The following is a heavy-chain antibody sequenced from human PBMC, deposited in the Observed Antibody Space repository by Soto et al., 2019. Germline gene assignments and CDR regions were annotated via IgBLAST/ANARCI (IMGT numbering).Heavy chain of an antibody. Sequence: AASVKVSCKASGYTFTSYAMHWVRQAPGQRLEWMGWINAGNGNTKYSQKFQGRVTITRDTSASTAYMELRSLRSDDTAVYYCARDRILRYFDWQNPDAFDIWGQGTMVTVSS. CDR2: INAGNGNT. D-gene: IGHD3-9*01. V-gene: IGHV1-3*01. CDR3: ARDRILRYFDWQNPDAFDI. J-gene: IGHJ3*02. CDR1: GYTFTSYA.